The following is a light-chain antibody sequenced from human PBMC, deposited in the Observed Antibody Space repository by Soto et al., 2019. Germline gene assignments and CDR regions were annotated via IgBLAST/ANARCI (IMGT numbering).Light chain of an antibody. Sequence: DIQMTQSPSTLSASVGDRVSITCRASQSISRQLAWYQQKPGKAPNLLIYQASNLETGVPSRFTGSGSGTEFTLTISSLQPEDFATYYCLQGYNFPHTFGPGTKVDIK. CDR2: QAS. J-gene: IGKJ3*01. V-gene: IGKV1-5*03. CDR1: QSISRQ. CDR3: LQGYNFPHT.